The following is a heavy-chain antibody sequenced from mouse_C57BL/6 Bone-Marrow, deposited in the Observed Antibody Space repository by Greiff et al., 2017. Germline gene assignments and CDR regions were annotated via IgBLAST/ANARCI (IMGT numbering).Heavy chain of an antibody. V-gene: IGHV1-50*01. D-gene: IGHD2-14*01. Sequence: QVQLQQPGAELVKPGASVKLSCKASGYTFTSYWMQWVKQRPGQGLEWIGEIDPSDSYTNYNPKFKGKATLTVDTSSSTAYMQLSSLTSEDSAVYYCARNGYGWYFDVWGTGTTVTVSS. CDR3: ARNGYGWYFDV. CDR2: IDPSDSYT. J-gene: IGHJ1*03. CDR1: GYTFTSYW.